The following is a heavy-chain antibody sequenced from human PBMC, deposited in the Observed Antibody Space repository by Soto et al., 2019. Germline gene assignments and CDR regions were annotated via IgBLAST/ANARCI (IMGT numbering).Heavy chain of an antibody. CDR3: ARDVDADFRTDFDY. CDR2: ISGNGEVI. Sequence: LRLSCAASGFTFSDYYIHWIRRAPGKGMEWISYISGNGEVIQYAASARGRFTISRDNAENSVYLEMESLRDEDTALYYCARDVDADFRTDFDYWGRGTLVTVSS. D-gene: IGHD4-17*01. V-gene: IGHV3-11*01. J-gene: IGHJ4*02. CDR1: GFTFSDYY.